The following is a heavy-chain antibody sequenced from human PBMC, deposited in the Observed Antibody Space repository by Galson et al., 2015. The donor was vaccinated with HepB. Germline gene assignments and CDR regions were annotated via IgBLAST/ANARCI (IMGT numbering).Heavy chain of an antibody. CDR2: ITWNGHTT. CDR3: AKGEILVAGTRYFQH. V-gene: IGHV3-43*01. CDR1: GFSFDDYN. Sequence: SLRLSCAASGFSFDDYNMHWVRQAPGKGLEWVSLITWNGHTTYYADFVKGRFTISRDTSKNSLSLQMDSLSTEDTALYYCAKGEILVAGTRYFQHWGRGTLVTVSS. J-gene: IGHJ1*01. D-gene: IGHD6-19*01.